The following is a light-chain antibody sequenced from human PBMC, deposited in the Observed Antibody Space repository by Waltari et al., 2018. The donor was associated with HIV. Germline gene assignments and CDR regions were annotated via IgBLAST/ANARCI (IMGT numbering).Light chain of an antibody. CDR3: QQYFSTPWT. J-gene: IGKJ1*01. CDR1: QSLLYSPNNKNF. CDR2: WAS. V-gene: IGKV4-1*01. Sequence: DIVMTQTPDSLIVSPGERASITCRSNQSLLYSPNNKNFLVWYQQKPVQPPKLLIYWASSREAGVPAGFSGSGSGTNFTLTISSLQPEDVATYVCQQYFSTPWTFGQGTKV.